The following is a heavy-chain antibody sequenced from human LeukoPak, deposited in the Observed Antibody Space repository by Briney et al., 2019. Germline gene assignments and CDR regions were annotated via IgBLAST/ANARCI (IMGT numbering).Heavy chain of an antibody. CDR1: GFTFSSYA. V-gene: IGHV3-23*01. Sequence: GGSLRLSCAASGFTFSSYAMSWVRQAPGKGLEWVSAISGSGGSTYYADSVKGRFTISRDNSKNTLYLQMNSLRAEDTAVYYCAEDLMVRGVNDYWGQGTLVTVSS. J-gene: IGHJ4*02. CDR3: AEDLMVRGVNDY. D-gene: IGHD3-10*01. CDR2: ISGSGGST.